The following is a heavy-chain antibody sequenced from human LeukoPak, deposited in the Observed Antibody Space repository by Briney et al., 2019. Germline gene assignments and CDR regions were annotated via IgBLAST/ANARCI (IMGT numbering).Heavy chain of an antibody. Sequence: GGSLRLSCAASGFTFSSYAMSWVRQAPGKELEWASAISGSGGSTYYADSVKGRFTISRDNSKNTLYLQMNSLRADDTAVYYCAKAPTLSYLDYWGQGTLVTVSS. J-gene: IGHJ4*02. D-gene: IGHD3-16*01. CDR2: ISGSGGST. CDR1: GFTFSSYA. CDR3: AKAPTLSYLDY. V-gene: IGHV3-23*01.